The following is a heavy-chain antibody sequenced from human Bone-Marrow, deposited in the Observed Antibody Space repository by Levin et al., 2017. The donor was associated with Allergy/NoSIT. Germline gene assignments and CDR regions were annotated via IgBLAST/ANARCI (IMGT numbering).Heavy chain of an antibody. Sequence: GASVKVSCKTSGYIFTQSYIHWVRQAPGQTFEWLGVINPTGGTTDSPQRFRDRVTITRDTSTSTVYMELNSLRSEDTASYFCARGIIPVLTPGARRGAFDVWGQGTLVTVSS. V-gene: IGHV1-46*01. CDR3: ARGIIPVLTPGARRGAFDV. CDR1: GYIFTQSY. D-gene: IGHD1-26*01. CDR2: INPTGGTT. J-gene: IGHJ3*01.